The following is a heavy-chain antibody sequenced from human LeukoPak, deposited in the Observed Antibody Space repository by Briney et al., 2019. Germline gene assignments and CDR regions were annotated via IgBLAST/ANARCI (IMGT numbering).Heavy chain of an antibody. CDR3: ARTTVTAAPRAEYFQH. J-gene: IGHJ1*01. CDR2: IIPIFGTA. D-gene: IGHD4-17*01. Sequence: PMASVKVSCRASGGTFSSYAISWVRQAPGQGLEWMGGIIPIFGTANYAQKFQGRVTITADESTSTAYMELSSLRSEDTAVYYCARTTVTAAPRAEYFQHWGQGTLVTVSS. V-gene: IGHV1-69*13. CDR1: GGTFSSYA.